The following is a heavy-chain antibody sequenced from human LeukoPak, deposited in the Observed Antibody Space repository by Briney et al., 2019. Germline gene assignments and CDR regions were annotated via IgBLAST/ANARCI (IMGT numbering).Heavy chain of an antibody. V-gene: IGHV4-38-2*01. J-gene: IGHJ3*02. Sequence: SETLSLTCAVSGYSIRSGYYWGWIRQPPGKGLDWIGSIYHSGSTYYNPSLKSRVTISVDTSKNLFSLKLSSVTAADTAVYYCARSITMFGVVWDAFDIWGQGTMVTVSS. CDR3: ARSITMFGVVWDAFDI. D-gene: IGHD3-3*01. CDR1: GYSIRSGYY. CDR2: IYHSGST.